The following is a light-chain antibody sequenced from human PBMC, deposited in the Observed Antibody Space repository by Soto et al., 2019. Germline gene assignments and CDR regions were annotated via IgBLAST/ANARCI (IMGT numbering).Light chain of an antibody. J-gene: IGLJ1*01. CDR1: SSDVGGYNY. V-gene: IGLV2-14*01. CDR2: DVS. CDR3: ISYTSSSTLL. Sequence: QSVLTQPASGYGSPGQSITISCTGTSSDVGGYNYVSWYQQHPGKAPKLMIYDVSNRPSGVSNRFSGSKSGNTASLTISGLQAEDEADYYCISYTSSSTLLFGTGTKVTVL.